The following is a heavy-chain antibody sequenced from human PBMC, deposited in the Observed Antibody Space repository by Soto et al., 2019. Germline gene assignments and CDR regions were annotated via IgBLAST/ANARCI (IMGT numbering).Heavy chain of an antibody. D-gene: IGHD6-19*01. J-gene: IGHJ4*02. CDR1: GFTFSSYW. Sequence: GGSLRLSCAASGFTFSSYWMSWVRQAPGKGLEWVANIKQDGSEKYYVDSVKGRFTISRDNAKNSLYLQMNSLRAGDTAVYYCARPGIAVAGTDFDYWGQGTLVTVSS. CDR3: ARPGIAVAGTDFDY. V-gene: IGHV3-7*05. CDR2: IKQDGSEK.